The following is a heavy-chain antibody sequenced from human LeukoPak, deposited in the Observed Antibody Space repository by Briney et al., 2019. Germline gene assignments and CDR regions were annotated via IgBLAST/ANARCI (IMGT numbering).Heavy chain of an antibody. Sequence: PGGSLRLSCAASGFTFSSYGMHWVRQAPGKGLVWVSRISSDGSSTYYADSVEGRFTISRDNAKNTLYLQMNSLRAEDTAVYYCARVRSGYYFDYWGQGTLVTVSS. CDR3: ARVRSGYYFDY. D-gene: IGHD2-21*01. CDR1: GFTFSSYG. V-gene: IGHV3-74*01. J-gene: IGHJ4*02. CDR2: ISSDGSST.